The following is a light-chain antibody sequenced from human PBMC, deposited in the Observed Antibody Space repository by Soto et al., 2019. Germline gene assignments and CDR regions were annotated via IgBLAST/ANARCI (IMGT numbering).Light chain of an antibody. CDR1: HDIGNS. V-gene: IGKV1-33*01. CDR3: QKSDHLPL. Sequence: DIQMTQSPPSLSASVGDRVTITCQASHDIGNSLNWFQHKPGKAPNLVIYDAYNLEIGVPSRFSGSGSGTDFTFTITSLRPEDIAIYYCQKSDHLPLFGPGTKVESK. CDR2: DAY. J-gene: IGKJ3*01.